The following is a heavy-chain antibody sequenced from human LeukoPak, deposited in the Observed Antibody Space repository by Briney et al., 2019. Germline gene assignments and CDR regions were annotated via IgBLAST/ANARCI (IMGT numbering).Heavy chain of an antibody. CDR2: INHSGYT. CDR1: GVSFDDYY. D-gene: IGHD2-21*02. J-gene: IGHJ4*02. V-gene: IGHV4-34*01. CDR3: TRMTAGHDY. Sequence: SETLSLTCAVSGVSFDDYYWSWVRQTPGKGLEWIGEINHSGYTNDSPSLKSRVTLSIDASRKQFSLNLRSVTVADTGIYYCTRMTAGHDYWGQGTLVTVSS.